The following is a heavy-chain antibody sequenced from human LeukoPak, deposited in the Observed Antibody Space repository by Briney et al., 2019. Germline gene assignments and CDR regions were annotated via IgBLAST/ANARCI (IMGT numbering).Heavy chain of an antibody. V-gene: IGHV4-59*01. CDR1: GDFISSYY. CDR3: AGENNYYFDY. Sequence: SETLSLTCTVSGDFISSYYWSWIRQPPGKGLEWIGYSYYSGSTNYNPSLKSRVSISVDTSKNQFSLRLSSVTAADTAVYFCAGENNYYFDYWGQGTLVTVSS. CDR2: SYYSGST. J-gene: IGHJ4*02.